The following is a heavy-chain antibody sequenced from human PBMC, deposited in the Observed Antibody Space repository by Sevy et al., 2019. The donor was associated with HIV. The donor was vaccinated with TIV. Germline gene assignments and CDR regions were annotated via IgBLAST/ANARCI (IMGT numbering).Heavy chain of an antibody. CDR1: GYTFTSYY. Sequence: ASVKVSCKASGYTFTSYYVHWVRQAPGQGLEWMGMINPSGGSTSYAQKFQARVTMTRDTSTSTVYMELSSLGSEDAAVYYCGRGYYYFDHWGQGTLVTVSS. CDR3: GRGYYYFDH. J-gene: IGHJ4*02. CDR2: INPSGGST. V-gene: IGHV1-46*03. D-gene: IGHD2-15*01.